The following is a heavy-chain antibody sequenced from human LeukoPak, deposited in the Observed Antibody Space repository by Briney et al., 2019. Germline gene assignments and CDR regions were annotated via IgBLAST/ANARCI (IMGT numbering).Heavy chain of an antibody. Sequence: GGSLRLSCAASGFTFSSYWMRWVRQAPGKGLEWVANIKQDGSEKYYVDSVKGRFTISRDNAKNSLYLQMNSLRAEDTAVYYCARLGTNNGAWFDPRGQGTLVTVSS. V-gene: IGHV3-7*01. CDR3: ARLGTNNGAWFDP. D-gene: IGHD2-8*01. CDR1: GFTFSSYW. CDR2: IKQDGSEK. J-gene: IGHJ5*02.